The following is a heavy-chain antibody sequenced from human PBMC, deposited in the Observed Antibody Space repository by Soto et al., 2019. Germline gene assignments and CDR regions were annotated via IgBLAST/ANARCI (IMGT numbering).Heavy chain of an antibody. CDR1: GYTFTSYA. D-gene: IGHD2-21*01. CDR3: ARDLAQTYLVNYYYYMDV. Sequence: GASVKVSCKASGYTFTSYAMHWVRQAPGQRLEWMGWINAGNGNTKYSQKFQGRVTITRGTSASTAYMELSSLRSEDTAVYYCARDLAQTYLVNYYYYMDVWGKGTTVTVSS. CDR2: INAGNGNT. J-gene: IGHJ6*03. V-gene: IGHV1-3*01.